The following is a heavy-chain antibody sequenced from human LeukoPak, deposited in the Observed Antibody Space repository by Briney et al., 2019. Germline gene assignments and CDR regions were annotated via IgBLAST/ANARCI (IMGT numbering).Heavy chain of an antibody. Sequence: QAGGSLRLSCAASGFSFSDYWMSWVRQAPGKGLEWVANIKQDGSEKNYVDSVKGRFTISRDDAKNSLSLQMISLRAEDTAVYYCARNKRADIWGQGTMVSVYS. CDR1: GFSFSDYW. V-gene: IGHV3-7*01. CDR3: ARNKRADI. CDR2: IKQDGSEK. J-gene: IGHJ3*02. D-gene: IGHD1/OR15-1a*01.